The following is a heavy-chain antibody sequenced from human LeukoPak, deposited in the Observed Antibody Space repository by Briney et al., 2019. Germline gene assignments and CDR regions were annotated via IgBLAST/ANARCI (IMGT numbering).Heavy chain of an antibody. D-gene: IGHD3-10*01. J-gene: IGHJ4*02. CDR3: ARGLNYGSGSYFTIFDY. CDR2: IYYSGST. CDR1: GGSISSSSYY. V-gene: IGHV4-39*07. Sequence: SETLSLTCTVSGGSISSSSYYWGWIRQPPGKGLEWIGSIYYSGSTYYNPSLKSRVTISVDTSKNQFSLKLSSVTAADTAVYYCARGLNYGSGSYFTIFDYWGQGTLVTVSS.